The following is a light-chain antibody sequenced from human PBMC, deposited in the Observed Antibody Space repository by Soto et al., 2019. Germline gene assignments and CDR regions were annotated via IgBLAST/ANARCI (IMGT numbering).Light chain of an antibody. Sequence: EIVLTQSPGTLSLSPGERATLSCRSSQSVINNYLAWYQKKPGQAPRLLIYGASNRATGIPDRFSGSGSGTDFTLTISRLEPEDFAVYYCQQYGSSGTFGQGTKVDIK. J-gene: IGKJ1*01. CDR3: QQYGSSGT. CDR1: QSVINNY. V-gene: IGKV3-20*01. CDR2: GAS.